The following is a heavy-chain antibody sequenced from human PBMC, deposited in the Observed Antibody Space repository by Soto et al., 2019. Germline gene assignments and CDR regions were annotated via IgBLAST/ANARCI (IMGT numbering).Heavy chain of an antibody. Sequence: CAGSGETMRTGYNCGWLLQPAGKGLEWIGSIYHSGSTYYNPSLKSRVTTSVDTSKNQFSLKLSSVTAADKAVYYWARNYRDSLNSYYYRLDVWVQG. CDR1: GETMRTGYN. CDR3: ARNYRDSLNSYYYRLDV. J-gene: IGHJ6*02. V-gene: IGHV4-38-2*01. D-gene: IGHD4-17*01. CDR2: IYHSGST.